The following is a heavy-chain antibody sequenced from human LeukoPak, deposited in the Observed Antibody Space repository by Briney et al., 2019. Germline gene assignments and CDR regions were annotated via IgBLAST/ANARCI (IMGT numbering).Heavy chain of an antibody. Sequence: SVKVCCKASGGTFSSYAISWVRQAPGQGLEWMGRIIPILGIANYAQRFQGRVTITADKSTSTAYMELSSLRSEDTAVYYCAYRRVDIVVVPAPTRYYYYGMDVWGQGTTVTVSS. J-gene: IGHJ6*02. CDR1: GGTFSSYA. V-gene: IGHV1-69*04. CDR3: AYRRVDIVVVPAPTRYYYYGMDV. CDR2: IIPILGIA. D-gene: IGHD2-2*01.